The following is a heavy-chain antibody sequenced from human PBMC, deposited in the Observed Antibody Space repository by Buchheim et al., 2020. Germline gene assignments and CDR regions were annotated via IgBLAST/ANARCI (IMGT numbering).Heavy chain of an antibody. CDR2: ISGDATYM. J-gene: IGHJ4*02. Sequence: EVHLVESGGGLVKPGGSLRLSCAASGFTFSRYSMNWVRQAPGKGLEWVSSISGDATYMYYADSLKGRLTISRDNAKNSLYLQMDSLRAEDTAVYYCARGDEPNFGYSYGPLFDYWGQGTL. CDR3: ARGDEPNFGYSYGPLFDY. V-gene: IGHV3-21*01. D-gene: IGHD5-18*01. CDR1: GFTFSRYS.